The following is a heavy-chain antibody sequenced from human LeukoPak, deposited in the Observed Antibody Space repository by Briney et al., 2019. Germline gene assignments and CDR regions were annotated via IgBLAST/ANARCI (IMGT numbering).Heavy chain of an antibody. V-gene: IGHV1-2*02. J-gene: IGHJ4*02. CDR1: GYTFTSYY. CDR3: ASPSSDFWSGYYTFGY. D-gene: IGHD3-3*01. Sequence: ASVKVSCKASGYTFTSYYMHWVRQAPGQGLEWMGWINPNNGGTNYAQKFQGRVTMTRDTSISTAYMELSRLRSDDTAVYYCASPSSDFWSGYYTFGYWGQGTLVTVSS. CDR2: INPNNGGT.